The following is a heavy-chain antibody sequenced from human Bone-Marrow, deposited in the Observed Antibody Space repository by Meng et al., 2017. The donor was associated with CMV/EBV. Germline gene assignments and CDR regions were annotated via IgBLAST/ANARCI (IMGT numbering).Heavy chain of an antibody. D-gene: IGHD3-3*01. CDR2: INPNSGGT. Sequence: YTFTGYYIHRVRQAPGQGLEWMGWINPNSGGTNYAQKFQGRVTMTRDTSISTAYMELSRLRSDDTAVYYCARGHYDFWSGYRAEYFQYWGQGTLVTVSS. CDR3: ARGHYDFWSGYRAEYFQY. J-gene: IGHJ1*01. CDR1: YTFTGYY. V-gene: IGHV1-2*02.